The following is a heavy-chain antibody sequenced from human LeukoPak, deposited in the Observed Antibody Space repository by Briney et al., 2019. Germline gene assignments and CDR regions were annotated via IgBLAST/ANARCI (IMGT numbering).Heavy chain of an antibody. CDR2: TYPDDSDT. Sequence: GESLKISCKGSGYSFTSYWIAWVRQMPGKGLEWMGITYPDDSDTRYSPSFQGQVTVSADKSISTAYLQWSSLKASETAMYYCARQRWLSDANNYYGMAVWGQGTTVIVSS. V-gene: IGHV5-51*01. CDR1: GYSFTSYW. D-gene: IGHD3-22*01. J-gene: IGHJ6*02. CDR3: ARQRWLSDANNYYGMAV.